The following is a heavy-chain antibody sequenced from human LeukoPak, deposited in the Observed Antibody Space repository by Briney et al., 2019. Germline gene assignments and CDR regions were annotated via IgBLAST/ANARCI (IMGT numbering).Heavy chain of an antibody. Sequence: PGGSLRLSCAASGLTFSSYWMSWVRQAPGKGLEWVANIKQDGSEKYYVDSVKGRFTISRDNAKNSLYLQMNSLRAEDTAVYYCARGSGGYGDYVPEAPNDAFDIWGQGTMVTVSS. CDR3: ARGSGGYGDYVPEAPNDAFDI. J-gene: IGHJ3*02. CDR1: GLTFSSYW. CDR2: IKQDGSEK. D-gene: IGHD4-17*01. V-gene: IGHV3-7*01.